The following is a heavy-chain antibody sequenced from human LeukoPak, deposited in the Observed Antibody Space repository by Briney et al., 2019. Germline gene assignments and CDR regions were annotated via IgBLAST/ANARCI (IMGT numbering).Heavy chain of an antibody. D-gene: IGHD1-1*01. J-gene: IGHJ6*02. CDR2: INTNTGNP. V-gene: IGHV7-4-1*02. CDR1: GYTLTTYA. CDR3: ARSVNWSPSHGLDV. Sequence: ASVKVSCTASGYTLTTYAMNWVRQAPGQGLEWMGWINTNTGNPTYVQGFTGRFVFSLDTSVNTAYLQISSLKAEDTAVYYCARSVNWSPSHGLDVWGQGTTVTVSS.